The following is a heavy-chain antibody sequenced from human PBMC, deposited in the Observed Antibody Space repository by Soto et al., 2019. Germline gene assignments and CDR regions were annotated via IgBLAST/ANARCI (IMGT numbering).Heavy chain of an antibody. CDR1: GYTFTSYY. CDR2: INPSGGST. Sequence: GASVKVSCKASGYTFTSYYMHWVRQAPGQGLEWMGIINPSGGSTSYAQKFQGRVTMTRDTSTSTVYMELSSLRSEDTAVYYCARDVGTTGTYDRASYGMDVWGQGTTVTVSS. D-gene: IGHD1-1*01. V-gene: IGHV1-46*01. CDR3: ARDVGTTGTYDRASYGMDV. J-gene: IGHJ6*02.